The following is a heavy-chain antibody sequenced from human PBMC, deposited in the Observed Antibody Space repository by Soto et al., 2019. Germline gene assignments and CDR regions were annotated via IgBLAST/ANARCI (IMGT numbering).Heavy chain of an antibody. CDR2: VGGSDTDK. CDR1: GFTFSAYA. V-gene: IGHV3-23*01. Sequence: EVQLLESGGGVVEPGGSLRLSCAASGFTFSAYAMSWVRQAPGKGLQWVSGVGGSDTDKHYADSVRGRFTVSRDNSKNTLYLQMNSLRVDDTAVYYCGKDATAVNGVWDPFDMWGQGTEVTVSS. J-gene: IGHJ3*02. D-gene: IGHD2-8*01. CDR3: GKDATAVNGVWDPFDM.